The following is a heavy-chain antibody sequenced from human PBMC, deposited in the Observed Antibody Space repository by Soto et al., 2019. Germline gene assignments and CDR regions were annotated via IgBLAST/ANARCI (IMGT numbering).Heavy chain of an antibody. V-gene: IGHV3-23*01. CDR2: ITGTGGDT. CDR1: GFTFSNFV. J-gene: IGHJ6*02. CDR3: TKASSDRHHMDV. Sequence: PGGSLRLACAASGFTFSNFVMRWVRQTPGKGLEWASTITGTGGDTYYTDSVKGRFTISRDNSKNTLYLQMSSLRAEDTALYYCTKASSDRHHMDVWGQGTTVTVS.